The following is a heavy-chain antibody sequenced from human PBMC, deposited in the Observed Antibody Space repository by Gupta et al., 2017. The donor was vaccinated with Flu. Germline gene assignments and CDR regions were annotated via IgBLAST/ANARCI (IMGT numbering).Heavy chain of an antibody. CDR3: ARGRNVDIVATGPDKTLPNFDY. V-gene: IGHV3-53*02. CDR1: GFTVSSNY. J-gene: IGHJ4*02. D-gene: IGHD5-12*01. CDR2: IYSGGST. Sequence: EVQLVETGGGLIQPGGSLRLSCAASGFTVSSNYMSWVRQAPGKGLEWVSVIYSGGSTYYADSVKGRFTISRDNSKNTLYLQMNSLRAEDTAVYYCARGRNVDIVATGPDKTLPNFDYWGQGTLVTVSS.